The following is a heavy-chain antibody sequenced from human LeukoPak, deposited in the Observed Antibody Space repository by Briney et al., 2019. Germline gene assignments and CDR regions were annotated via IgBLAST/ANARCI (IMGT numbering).Heavy chain of an antibody. D-gene: IGHD6-13*01. Sequence: SETLSLTYTVSGGSISSSSYYWGWIRQPPGKGLEWIGSIYYSGSTYYNPSLKSRVTISVDTSKNQFSLKLSSVTAADTAVYYCAREGSSWYFDYWGQGTLVTVSS. J-gene: IGHJ4*02. CDR3: AREGSSWYFDY. V-gene: IGHV4-39*02. CDR2: IYYSGST. CDR1: GGSISSSSYY.